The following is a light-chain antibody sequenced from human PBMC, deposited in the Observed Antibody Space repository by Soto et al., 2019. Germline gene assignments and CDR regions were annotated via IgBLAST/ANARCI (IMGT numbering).Light chain of an antibody. Sequence: QPVLTQPPSASGSPGQSVTISCTGTSSDVGGYNYVSWYQQHPGKAPKLMIYEVSKRPSGVPDRFSGSKSGNTASLTVSGLQAEDEADYYCSSYAGSNNVVFGVGTKLTVL. J-gene: IGLJ2*01. CDR1: SSDVGGYNY. CDR3: SSYAGSNNVV. CDR2: EVS. V-gene: IGLV2-8*01.